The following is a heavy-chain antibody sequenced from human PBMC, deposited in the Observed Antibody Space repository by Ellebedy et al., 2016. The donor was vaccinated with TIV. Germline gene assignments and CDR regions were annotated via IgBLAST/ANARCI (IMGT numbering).Heavy chain of an antibody. V-gene: IGHV3-53*01. CDR3: TRDAAGNGGKLDY. CDR2: IFSAADGGET. CDR1: GFTVTTNY. Sequence: GESLKISCAASGFTVTTNYMNWVRQAPGKGLEWVSVIFSAADGGETPYADSVKGRFTISSDSSKNTLYLQMNSLRAEDTAVYYFTRDAAGNGGKLDYWGQGALVTVSS. D-gene: IGHD4-23*01. J-gene: IGHJ4*02.